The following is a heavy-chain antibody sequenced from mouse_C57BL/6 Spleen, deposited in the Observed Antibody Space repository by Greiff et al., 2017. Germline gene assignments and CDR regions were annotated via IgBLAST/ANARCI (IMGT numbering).Heavy chain of an antibody. CDR2: ISGGGGNT. V-gene: IGHV5-9*01. CDR1: GFTFSSYT. J-gene: IGHJ2*01. D-gene: IGHD1-3*01. Sequence: EVMLVESGGGLVKPGGSLKLSCAASGFTFSSYTMSWVRQTPEKRLEWVATISGGGGNTYYPDSVTGRFTISRDNAKNTLYLQMSSLRSEDTALYYCARDNYEYFDYWGQGTTLTVSS. CDR3: ARDNYEYFDY.